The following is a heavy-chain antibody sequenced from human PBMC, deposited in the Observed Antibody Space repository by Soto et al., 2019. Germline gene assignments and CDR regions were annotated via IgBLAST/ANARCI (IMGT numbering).Heavy chain of an antibody. Sequence: SVKVSCKASGGTFSSYATSWVRQAPGQGLEWMGGIIPIFGTANYAQKFQGRVTITADKSTSTAYMELSSLRSEDTAVYYCARDRVAVASYYFDYWGQGTLVTV. CDR3: ARDRVAVASYYFDY. V-gene: IGHV1-69*06. D-gene: IGHD6-19*01. CDR1: GGTFSSYA. CDR2: IIPIFGTA. J-gene: IGHJ4*02.